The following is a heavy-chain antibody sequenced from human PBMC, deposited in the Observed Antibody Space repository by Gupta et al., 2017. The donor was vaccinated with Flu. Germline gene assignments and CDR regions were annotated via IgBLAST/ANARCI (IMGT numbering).Heavy chain of an antibody. CDR2: ISYDGSNK. D-gene: IGHD3-10*01. V-gene: IGHV3-30*18. CDR3: AKDRVAYYYGSGSGLHFDY. Sequence: GLEWVAVISYDGSNKYYADSVKGRFTISRDNSKNTLYLQMNSLRAEDTAVYYCAKDRVAYYYGSGSGLHFDYWGQGTLVTVSS. J-gene: IGHJ4*02.